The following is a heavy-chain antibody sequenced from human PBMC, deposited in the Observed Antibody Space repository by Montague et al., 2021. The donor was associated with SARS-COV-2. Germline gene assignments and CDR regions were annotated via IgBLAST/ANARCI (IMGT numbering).Heavy chain of an antibody. CDR3: ARGDGYNPPTDVDN. CDR2: ISYDGSSK. Sequence: SLRLSCAASGFIFSNFAFHWVRQAPGKGLGWVAVISYDGSSKDYAESVRGRFTVSRDNSQKTLYVQLNSLRVEDTAIYYCARGDGYNPPTDVDNWGQGTLVTVSS. CDR1: GFIFSNFA. D-gene: IGHD5-24*01. J-gene: IGHJ4*02. V-gene: IGHV3-30*04.